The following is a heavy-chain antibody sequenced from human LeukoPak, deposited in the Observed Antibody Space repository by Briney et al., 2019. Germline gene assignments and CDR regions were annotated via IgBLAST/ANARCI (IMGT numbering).Heavy chain of an antibody. CDR2: ISGSGGST. CDR3: GRHKVLLWFGELLPPSIINPHYYYYMDV. D-gene: IGHD3-10*01. V-gene: IGHV3-23*01. J-gene: IGHJ6*03. Sequence: GGSLRLSCAASGFTFSSYGMSWVRQAPGKGLEWVSAISGSGGSTYYADSVKGRFTISRDNSKNSLYLQMNSLRAEDTAVYYCGRHKVLLWFGELLPPSIINPHYYYYMDVWGKGTTVTISS. CDR1: GFTFSSYG.